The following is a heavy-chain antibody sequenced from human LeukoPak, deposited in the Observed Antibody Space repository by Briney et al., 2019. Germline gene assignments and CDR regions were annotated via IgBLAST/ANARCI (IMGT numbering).Heavy chain of an antibody. J-gene: IGHJ4*02. CDR1: GFTFSSYW. CDR3: AKNAYYGSGSSLDH. V-gene: IGHV3-7*01. CDR2: IKQDGSEK. Sequence: GGSLRLSCAASGFTFSSYWMSWVRQAPGKGLEWVANIKQDGSEKYYADSVKGRFTISRDNSKNTLYLQMNSLRAEDTAVYYCAKNAYYGSGSSLDHWGQGTLVTVSS. D-gene: IGHD3-10*01.